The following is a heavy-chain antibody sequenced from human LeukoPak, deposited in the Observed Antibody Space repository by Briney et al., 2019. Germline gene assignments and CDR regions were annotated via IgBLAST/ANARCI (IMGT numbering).Heavy chain of an antibody. CDR3: ARGGVGDCSGGSCPFNWFDP. Sequence: GASVKVSCKASGYTFTSYGITWVRQAPGQGLEWMGWISPYNGNTDYAPKLQGRVTMTTDTSTSTAYMELRSLRSDDTAVYYCARGGVGDCSGGSCPFNWFDPWGQGTLVTVSS. J-gene: IGHJ5*02. CDR1: GYTFTSYG. CDR2: ISPYNGNT. D-gene: IGHD2-15*01. V-gene: IGHV1-18*01.